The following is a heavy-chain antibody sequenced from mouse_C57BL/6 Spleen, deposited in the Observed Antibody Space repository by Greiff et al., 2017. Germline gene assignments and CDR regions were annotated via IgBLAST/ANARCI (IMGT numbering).Heavy chain of an antibody. CDR3: ARRYYGDYYAMDY. Sequence: VQLQQPGAELVKPGASVKLSCKASGYTFTSYWMQWVKQRPGQGLEWIGEIDPSDSYTNYNQKFKGKATLTVDTSSSTAYMQLSSLTSEDSAVYYCARRYYGDYYAMDYWGQGTSVTVSS. D-gene: IGHD1-1*01. CDR1: GYTFTSYW. CDR2: IDPSDSYT. J-gene: IGHJ4*01. V-gene: IGHV1-50*01.